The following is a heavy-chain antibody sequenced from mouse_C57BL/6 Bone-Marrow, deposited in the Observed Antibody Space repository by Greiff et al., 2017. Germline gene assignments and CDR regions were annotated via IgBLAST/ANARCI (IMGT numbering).Heavy chain of an antibody. Sequence: VQLQQPGAELVMPGASVKLSCKASGYTFTSYWMHWVKQRPGQGLEWIGEIDPSDSYTNYNQKFKGKSKLTVDKSSSTAYMQLSSLTSEDSAVYYCARYDYDDAMDYWGQGTSVTVSS. D-gene: IGHD2-4*01. CDR1: GYTFTSYW. J-gene: IGHJ4*01. CDR3: ARYDYDDAMDY. CDR2: IDPSDSYT. V-gene: IGHV1-69*01.